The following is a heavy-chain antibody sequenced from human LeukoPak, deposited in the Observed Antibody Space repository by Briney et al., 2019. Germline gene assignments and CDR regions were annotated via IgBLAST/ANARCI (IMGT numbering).Heavy chain of an antibody. CDR2: IYYSGST. V-gene: IGHV4-59*08. J-gene: IGHJ4*02. CDR3: ARRLKGSDFPFDY. CDR1: GGSISSYY. D-gene: IGHD3-3*01. Sequence: SETLSLTCTVSGGSISSYYWSWIRQPPGKGLEWIGYIYYSGSTNYNPSLRSRVTISVDTSKNQFSLKLSSVTAADTAVYYCARRLKGSDFPFDYWGQGTLVTVSS.